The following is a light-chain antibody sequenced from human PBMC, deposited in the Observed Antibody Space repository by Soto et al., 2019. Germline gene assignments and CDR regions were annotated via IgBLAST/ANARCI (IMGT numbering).Light chain of an antibody. V-gene: IGKV3-15*01. J-gene: IGKJ1*01. Sequence: EIVMTQSPATLSVSPGERASLSCRASQRVSNNLAWYQQKPGQAPRLLIYGASTRATGIPARFSGSGSGTEFTLTISSLQSEDFAVYYCQQYNNWPRTFGQGTKVEI. CDR3: QQYNNWPRT. CDR1: QRVSNN. CDR2: GAS.